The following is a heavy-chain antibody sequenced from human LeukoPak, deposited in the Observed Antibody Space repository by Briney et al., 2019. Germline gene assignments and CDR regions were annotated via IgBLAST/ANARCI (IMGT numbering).Heavy chain of an antibody. CDR1: GFTFSTNA. V-gene: IGHV3-23*01. J-gene: IGHJ4*02. D-gene: IGHD5-12*01. CDR3: AKCGNSGCHLIDY. Sequence: PGGSLRLSCAASGFTFSTNAMSWVRQAPGKGLEQVSAISGRTGSTYYSDSVKGRFTISRDNSKSTLYLQMDSLRAEDTAVYYCAKCGNSGCHLIDYWGQGTLVTVSS. CDR2: ISGRTGST.